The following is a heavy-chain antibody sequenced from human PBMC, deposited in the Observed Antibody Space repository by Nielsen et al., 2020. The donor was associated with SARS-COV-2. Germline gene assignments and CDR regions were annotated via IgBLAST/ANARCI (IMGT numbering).Heavy chain of an antibody. CDR2: ISGDSNYI. D-gene: IGHD2-15*01. CDR3: TRGFYSQSDC. J-gene: IGHJ4*02. Sequence: GESLKISCAASGFTFSSYSMHWVRQGPGKGLEWVSSISGDSNYIFYSELVKGRFTMSRDNGKNSLYLQMNTLRSEDTALYYCTRGFYSQSDCWGQGTLVTVSS. V-gene: IGHV3-21*01. CDR1: GFTFSSYS.